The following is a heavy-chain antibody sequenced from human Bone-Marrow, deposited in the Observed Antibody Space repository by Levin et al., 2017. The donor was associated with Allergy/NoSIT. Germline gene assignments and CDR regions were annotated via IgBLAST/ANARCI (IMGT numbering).Heavy chain of an antibody. Sequence: AASVKVSCKASGYTFTTYGLTWVRQAPGQGLEWMGWVSAYSGNTNYALNLQDRVTMTTDTATNTAYMELTSLRSDDTAIYYCARGHFPYYYYGMDVWGQGTTVVVSS. V-gene: IGHV1-18*01. J-gene: IGHJ6*02. CDR1: GYTFTTYG. CDR3: ARGHFPYYYYGMDV. CDR2: VSAYSGNT.